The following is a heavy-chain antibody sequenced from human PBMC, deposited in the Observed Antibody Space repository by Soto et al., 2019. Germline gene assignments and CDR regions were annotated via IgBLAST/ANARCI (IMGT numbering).Heavy chain of an antibody. D-gene: IGHD3-10*01. Sequence: QVQLVQSGAEVKKPGASVKVSCKASGYTFTGYYMHWVRQAPGQGLEWMGWINPNSGGTNYAQKFQGWVTMTRDTSISRAYMELGRLRSDDTAVYYCGRGAGTSYGSGSAVFRYYYYYMDVWGKGTTVTVSS. J-gene: IGHJ6*03. CDR2: INPNSGGT. CDR3: GRGAGTSYGSGSAVFRYYYYYMDV. V-gene: IGHV1-2*04. CDR1: GYTFTGYY.